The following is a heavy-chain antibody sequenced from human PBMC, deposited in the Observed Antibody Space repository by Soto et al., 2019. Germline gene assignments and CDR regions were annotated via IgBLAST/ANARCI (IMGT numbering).Heavy chain of an antibody. Sequence: GESLKISCKGSGYSFSNYWICWVRQIPGKGLAWMAAIYPRDSDLRYSPSFQGQVTISVDKSISTAYLQWSSLKASDTAMYYCTRHADNYPGLSYYYYPMDVWGQGTTVTVSS. CDR1: GYSFSNYW. V-gene: IGHV5-51*01. J-gene: IGHJ6*02. D-gene: IGHD4-4*01. CDR2: IYPRDSDL. CDR3: TRHADNYPGLSYYYYPMDV.